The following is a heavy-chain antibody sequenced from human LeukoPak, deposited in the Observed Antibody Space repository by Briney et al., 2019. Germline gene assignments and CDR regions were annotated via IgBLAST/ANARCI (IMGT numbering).Heavy chain of an antibody. CDR2: IRSSGSIK. Sequence: GGSLRLSCAASGFTFSDYYMSWIRQAPGKGLEWVSYIRSSGSIKFYADSVRGRFTISRDNAKNSLFLEMNSLRADDTAVYYCARDQGIFGVPGWGQGTLVTVSS. CDR1: GFTFSDYY. D-gene: IGHD3-3*01. CDR3: ARDQGIFGVPG. V-gene: IGHV3-11*04. J-gene: IGHJ4*02.